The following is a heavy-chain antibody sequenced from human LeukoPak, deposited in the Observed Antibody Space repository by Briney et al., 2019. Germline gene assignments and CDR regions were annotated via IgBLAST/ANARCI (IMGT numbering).Heavy chain of an antibody. CDR3: ARDSRGFNWFDP. D-gene: IGHD2-2*01. V-gene: IGHV4-39*02. J-gene: IGHJ5*02. Sequence: SETLSLTCTVSGGSISSSSYYWGWIRQPPGKGLEWIGSIYYSGSTYYNPSLKSRVTISVDTSKNQFSLKLSSVTAADTAVYYCARDSRGFNWFDPWGQGTLVTVSS. CDR1: GGSISSSSYY. CDR2: IYYSGST.